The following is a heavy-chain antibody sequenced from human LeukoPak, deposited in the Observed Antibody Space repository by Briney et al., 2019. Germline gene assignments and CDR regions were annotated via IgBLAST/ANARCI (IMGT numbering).Heavy chain of an antibody. CDR1: GGTFSTYA. CDR3: ARSLIDYGGSYDAFDI. Sequence: SVKVSCKASGGTFSTYAISWVRQAPGQGLEWMGGITPILGTANYAQKFQGRVTINADQSTSTAYMELSSLRSEDTAVYYCARSLIDYGGSYDAFDIWGQGQWSPSLQ. D-gene: IGHD4-23*01. J-gene: IGHJ3*02. V-gene: IGHV1-69*01. CDR2: ITPILGTA.